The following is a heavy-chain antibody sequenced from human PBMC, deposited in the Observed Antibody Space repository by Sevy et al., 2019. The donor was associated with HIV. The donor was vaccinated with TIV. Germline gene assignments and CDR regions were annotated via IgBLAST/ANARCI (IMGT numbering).Heavy chain of an antibody. CDR1: GFTFSSYD. CDR2: IGSAGDT. D-gene: IGHD3-10*01. J-gene: IGHJ6*02. CDR3: ARGGYGSRSFYPYYYYGMDV. V-gene: IGHV3-13*01. Sequence: RGSLRLSCAASGFTFSSYDMHWVRQATGKGLEWVSPIGSAGDTYYPGSVKGRFTISRENAKNSLYLQVKSLRAGDTAVYYCARGGYGSRSFYPYYYYGMDVWGQWTTVTVSS.